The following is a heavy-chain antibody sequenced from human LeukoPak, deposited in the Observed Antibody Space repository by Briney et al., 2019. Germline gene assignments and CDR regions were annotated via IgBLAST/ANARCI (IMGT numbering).Heavy chain of an antibody. Sequence: GGSLRLSCAASGFTFSSYSMTWVRQAPGKGLEWVSSISSSSYIYYADSVKGRFTISRDNAKNSLYLQMNSLRAEDTAVYYCAILYDFWSGYPTFDYWGQGTLVTVSS. CDR3: AILYDFWSGYPTFDY. CDR1: GFTFSSYS. D-gene: IGHD3-3*01. J-gene: IGHJ4*02. V-gene: IGHV3-21*01. CDR2: ISSSSYI.